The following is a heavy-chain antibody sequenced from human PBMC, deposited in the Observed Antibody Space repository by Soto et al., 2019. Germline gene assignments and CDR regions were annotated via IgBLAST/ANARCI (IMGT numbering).Heavy chain of an antibody. D-gene: IGHD6-19*01. V-gene: IGHV1-69*06. CDR2: IIPIFGTA. CDR3: ARDLSAVAGTDYYYGMDV. CDR1: GGTFSSYA. J-gene: IGHJ6*02. Sequence: SVKVSCKASGGTFSSYAISWVRQAPGQGLEWMGGIIPIFGTANYAQKFQGRVTITADKSTSTAYMELSSLRSEDTAVYYCARDLSAVAGTDYYYGMDVWGQGTTVTVSS.